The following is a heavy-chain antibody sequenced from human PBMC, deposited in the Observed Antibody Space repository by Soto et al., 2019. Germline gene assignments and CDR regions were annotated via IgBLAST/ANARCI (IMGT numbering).Heavy chain of an antibody. J-gene: IGHJ6*02. CDR2: INAYNGNT. CDR3: ARGIDCSGGSCQYYYYYGMDV. D-gene: IGHD2-15*01. Sequence: ASVTVCCKDSGYTFTSYACQWVRQAPGQRLEWMGWINAYNGNTKYSQKLQGRVTMTRDTSASTAYMELRSLRSDDTAVYYCARGIDCSGGSCQYYYYYGMDVWGQGTTVTVSS. V-gene: IGHV1-3*01. CDR1: GYTFTSYA.